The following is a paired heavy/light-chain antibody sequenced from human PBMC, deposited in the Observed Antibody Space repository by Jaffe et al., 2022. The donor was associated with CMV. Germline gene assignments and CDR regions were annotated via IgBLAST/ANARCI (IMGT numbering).Heavy chain of an antibody. Sequence: QVQLVESGGGLVKPGGSLRLSCAASGFTFSDYYMSWIRQAPGKGLEWVSYISSSGSTIYYADSVKGRFTISRDNAKNSLYLQMNSLRAEDTAVYYCARDTDSSSWYWGYYFDYWGQGTLVTVSS. CDR2: ISSSGSTI. CDR1: GFTFSDYY. J-gene: IGHJ4*02. CDR3: ARDTDSSSWYWGYYFDY. D-gene: IGHD6-13*01. V-gene: IGHV3-11*01.
Light chain of an antibody. J-gene: IGLJ2*01. CDR2: DVS. CDR1: SSDVGGYNY. CDR3: SSYTSSSTPV. Sequence: QSALTQPASVSGSPGQSITISCTGTSSDVGGYNYVSWYQQHPGKAPKLMIYDVSNRPSGVSNRFSGSKSGNTASLTISGLQAEDEADYYCSSYTSSSTPVFGGGTKLTVL. V-gene: IGLV2-14*03.